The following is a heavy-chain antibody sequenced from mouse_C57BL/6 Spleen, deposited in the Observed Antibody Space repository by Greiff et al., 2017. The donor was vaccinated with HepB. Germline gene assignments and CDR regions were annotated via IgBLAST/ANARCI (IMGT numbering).Heavy chain of an antibody. CDR1: GYTFTSYW. Sequence: QVQLQQPGAELVKPGASVTLSCKASGYTFTSYWMQWVKQRPGQGLEWIGEIDPSDSYNNYNQKFKGKATLTVDTSSRTAYMQLSSLTSEDSAVDYWARRDTAGSSYWYFDVWGTGTTVTVSS. CDR2: IDPSDSYN. D-gene: IGHD1-1*01. CDR3: ARRDTAGSSYWYFDV. J-gene: IGHJ1*03. V-gene: IGHV1-50*01.